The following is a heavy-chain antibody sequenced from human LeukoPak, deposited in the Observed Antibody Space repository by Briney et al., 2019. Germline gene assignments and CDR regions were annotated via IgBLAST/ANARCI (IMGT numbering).Heavy chain of an antibody. CDR2: ISSSGSTI. J-gene: IGHJ5*02. CDR1: GFTFSDYY. CDR3: ARRAIGRSFDP. D-gene: IGHD1-26*01. Sequence: AGSLRLSCAAPGFTFSDYYMSWIRQAPPKGMELVSYISSSGSTIYYADSVKSRCTISRVNAKNSLYLQMNSLRTEATAVDYCARRAIGRSFDPWGQGTLVTVSS. V-gene: IGHV3-11*04.